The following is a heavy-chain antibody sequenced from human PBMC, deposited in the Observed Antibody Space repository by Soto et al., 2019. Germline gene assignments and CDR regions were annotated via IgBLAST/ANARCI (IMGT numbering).Heavy chain of an antibody. CDR2: ISSSSTFI. CDR3: ARAPNSGWYRRLDY. CDR1: GFTFSSYS. Sequence: GGSLRLSCAASGFTFSSYSMNWVRQAPGKGLEWVSSISSSSTFIYYADSMKGRFTISRDNAKNSLYLQMNSLRAEDTAVYYCARAPNSGWYRRLDYWGQGTLVTVS. V-gene: IGHV3-21*01. D-gene: IGHD6-19*01. J-gene: IGHJ4*02.